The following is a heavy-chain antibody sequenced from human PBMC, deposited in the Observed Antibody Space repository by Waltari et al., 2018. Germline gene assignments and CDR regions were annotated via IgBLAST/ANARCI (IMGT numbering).Heavy chain of an antibody. D-gene: IGHD1-26*01. V-gene: IGHV4-39*07. Sequence: QLQLQESGPGLVKPSATLSLTCTVSGGYISSSSYYWGWIRQPPGKGLEWIGSIYYSGSTYYNPSLKSRVTISVDTSKNQFSLKLSSVTAADTAVYYCARGESGSYLDWGQGTLVTVSS. J-gene: IGHJ4*02. CDR1: GGYISSSSYY. CDR3: ARGESGSYLD. CDR2: IYYSGST.